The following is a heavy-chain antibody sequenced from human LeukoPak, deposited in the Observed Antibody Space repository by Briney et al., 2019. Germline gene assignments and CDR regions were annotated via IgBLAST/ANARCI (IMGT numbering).Heavy chain of an antibody. CDR1: GFTFSSYW. Sequence: GGSLRLSCAASGFTFSSYWMSWVRQAPGKGLEWVANIKQDGSEKYYVDSVKGRFTISRDNAKNSLYLQMNSLRAEDTAVYYCAKDAGGYSSSWHIDYWGQGTLVTVSS. CDR2: IKQDGSEK. J-gene: IGHJ4*02. CDR3: AKDAGGYSSSWHIDY. V-gene: IGHV3-7*01. D-gene: IGHD6-13*01.